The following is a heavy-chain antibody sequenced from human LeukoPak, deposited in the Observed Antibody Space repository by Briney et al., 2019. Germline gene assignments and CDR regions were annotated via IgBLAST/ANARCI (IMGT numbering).Heavy chain of an antibody. Sequence: GSVKVSCKAPGYTFTSYYMHWVRQAPGQGLEWMGIINPSGGSTSYAQKFQGRVTMTRDMSTSTVYMELSSLRSEDTAVYYCARRDGYNQGFDPWGQGTLVTVSS. J-gene: IGHJ5*02. CDR3: ARRDGYNQGFDP. V-gene: IGHV1-46*01. CDR1: GYTFTSYY. CDR2: INPSGGST. D-gene: IGHD5-24*01.